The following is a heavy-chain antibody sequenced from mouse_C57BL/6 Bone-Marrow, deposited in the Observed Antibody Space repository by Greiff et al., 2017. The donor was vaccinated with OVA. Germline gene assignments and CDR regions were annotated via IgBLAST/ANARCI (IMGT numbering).Heavy chain of an antibody. CDR3: ALDGYYYAMDY. J-gene: IGHJ4*01. CDR2: INPSTGGT. V-gene: IGHV1-42*01. D-gene: IGHD2-3*01. Sequence: EVQLQQSGPELVKPGASVKISCKASGYSFTGYYMNWVKQSPEKSLEWIGEINPSTGGTTYNQKIKAKATLTVDKSSSTAYMQLKSLTSDDSAVYYCALDGYYYAMDYWGQGTSVTVSS. CDR1: GYSFTGYY.